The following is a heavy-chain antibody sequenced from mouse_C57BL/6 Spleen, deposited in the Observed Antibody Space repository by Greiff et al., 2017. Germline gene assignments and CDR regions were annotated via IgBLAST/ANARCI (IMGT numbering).Heavy chain of an antibody. V-gene: IGHV5-12*01. CDR1: GFTFSDYY. Sequence: EVKLMESGGDLVQPGGSLKLSCAASGFTFSDYYMYWVRQTPETRLEWVAYISNGGGSTYYPDTVKGRFTISRDNAKNTRYLQMSRLKSEDTAMYYCARRGATTPLHYARDYWGQGTSVTVAS. CDR2: ISNGGGST. D-gene: IGHD3-1*01. J-gene: IGHJ4*01. CDR3: ARRGATTPLHYARDY.